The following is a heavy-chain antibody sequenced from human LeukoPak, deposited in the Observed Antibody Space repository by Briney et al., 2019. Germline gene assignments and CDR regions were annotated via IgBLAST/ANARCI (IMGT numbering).Heavy chain of an antibody. Sequence: PGGSLRLSCAASGFTFSSYWMHWVRQAPGKGLVWVSHINSDGSSTTYADSVKGRFTISRDNAKNTLYLQMNSLRAEDTAVYYCAASYYGWEYFQHWGQGTLVTASS. D-gene: IGHD3-10*01. CDR1: GFTFSSYW. CDR3: AASYYGWEYFQH. J-gene: IGHJ1*01. CDR2: INSDGSST. V-gene: IGHV3-74*01.